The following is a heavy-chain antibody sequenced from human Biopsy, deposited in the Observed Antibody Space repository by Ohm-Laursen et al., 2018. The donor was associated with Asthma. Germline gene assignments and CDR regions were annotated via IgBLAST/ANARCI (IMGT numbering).Heavy chain of an antibody. J-gene: IGHJ6*02. CDR1: GFTFSSYG. Sequence: SLRLSCAASGFTFSSYGMYWVRQAPGKGLEWVAVISYDGSNKYYADSVRGRFTISRDNSKNTLYLQMNSLRAEDTAVYYCAKDTEGRYDFWSGLSYNYYGMDVWGQGTAVTVSS. CDR3: AKDTEGRYDFWSGLSYNYYGMDV. V-gene: IGHV3-30*18. D-gene: IGHD3-3*01. CDR2: ISYDGSNK.